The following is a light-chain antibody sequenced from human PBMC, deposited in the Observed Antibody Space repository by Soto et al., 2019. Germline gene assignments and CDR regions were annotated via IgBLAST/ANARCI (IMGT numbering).Light chain of an antibody. J-gene: IGKJ4*01. V-gene: IGKV3D-15*01. CDR1: QSVGKY. CDR3: QQCNNWPLT. Sequence: EIVLTQSPGTLSLSPGERAPLSCRASQSVGKYLAWYQQKPGQAPRLLIYGASNRATGIPDRFSGSGSGTDFTLTISSLQSEDFAVYYCQQCNNWPLTFGGGTKVDI. CDR2: GAS.